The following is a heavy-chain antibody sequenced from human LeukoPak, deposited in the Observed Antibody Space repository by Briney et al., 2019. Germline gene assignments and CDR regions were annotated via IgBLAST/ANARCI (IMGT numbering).Heavy chain of an antibody. D-gene: IGHD2-2*01. CDR2: IKTDGSST. J-gene: IGHJ4*02. CDR3: TASLPATDYYFDY. Sequence: GGSLRLSCAASGFTFSSFWMHWVRQAPGKGLMCVSRIKTDGSSTSYADSVKGRFTISRDNAKNTLYLQMNSLRAEDTAVYYCTASLPATDYYFDYWGQGTLVTVSS. V-gene: IGHV3-74*01. CDR1: GFTFSSFW.